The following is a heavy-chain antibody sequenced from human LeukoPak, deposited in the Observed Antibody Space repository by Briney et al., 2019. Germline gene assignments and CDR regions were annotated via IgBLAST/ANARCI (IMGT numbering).Heavy chain of an antibody. D-gene: IGHD1-26*01. CDR3: AKDRADSGSYSYFDS. V-gene: IGHV3-43D*03. Sequence: GGSLRLSCAASGFTFDDYAMHWIRQAPGKGLEWVSLISWDGGSSYYADSVKGRSTISRDNSKNSLYLQMNSLRAEDTALYYCAKDRADSGSYSYFDSWGHGTLVTVSS. CDR1: GFTFDDYA. CDR2: ISWDGGSS. J-gene: IGHJ4*01.